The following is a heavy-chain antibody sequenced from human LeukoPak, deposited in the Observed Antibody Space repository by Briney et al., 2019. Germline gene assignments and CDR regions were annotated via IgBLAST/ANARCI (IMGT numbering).Heavy chain of an antibody. Sequence: GGSLRLSCAASGFTFSSYSMNWVRQAPGKGLEWVSSISSSSSYIYYADSVKGRFTISRDNSKNTLYLQMNSLRAEDTAVYYCARASDSSSSGDWGQGTLVTVSS. CDR2: ISSSSSYI. D-gene: IGHD6-6*01. CDR3: ARASDSSSSGD. J-gene: IGHJ4*02. V-gene: IGHV3-21*01. CDR1: GFTFSSYS.